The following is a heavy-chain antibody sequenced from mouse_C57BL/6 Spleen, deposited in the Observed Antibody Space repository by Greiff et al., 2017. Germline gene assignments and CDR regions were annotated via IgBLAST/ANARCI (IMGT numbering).Heavy chain of an antibody. D-gene: IGHD6-5*01. J-gene: IGHJ2*01. CDR1: GFNIKDDY. V-gene: IGHV14-4*01. CDR2: IDPENGDT. CDR3: TTGLSISHFDY. Sequence: EVQLVESGAELVRPGASVKLSCTASGFNIKDDYMHWVKQRPEQGLEWIGWIDPENGDTEYASKFQGKATITADTSSNTAYLQLSSLTSEDTAVYYCTTGLSISHFDYWGQGTTLTVSS.